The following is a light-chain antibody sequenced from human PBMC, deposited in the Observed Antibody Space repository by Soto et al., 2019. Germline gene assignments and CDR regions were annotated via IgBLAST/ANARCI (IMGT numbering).Light chain of an antibody. CDR1: QSVSSW. J-gene: IGKJ1*01. Sequence: DVQMTQSPSSLSALVGDRVTITCRASQSVSSWLAWYQQKPGKAPKLLIYKASSLESGVPSRFSGSGSGTEFTLTISSLQPDDFATYYCQQYNSYSGTFGQGTKVEIK. V-gene: IGKV1-5*03. CDR2: KAS. CDR3: QQYNSYSGT.